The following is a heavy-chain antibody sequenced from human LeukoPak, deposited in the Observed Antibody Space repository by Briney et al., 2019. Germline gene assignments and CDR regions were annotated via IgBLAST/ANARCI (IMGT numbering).Heavy chain of an antibody. Sequence: PSETLSLTCTVSSGSISSYYWSWIRQPPGKGLEWIGYIYYSGSTNYNPSLKSRVTISVDTSKNQFSLKLSSVTAADTAVYYCAKESAMVRGVIDYWGQGTLVTVSS. J-gene: IGHJ4*02. CDR1: SGSISSYY. CDR3: AKESAMVRGVIDY. D-gene: IGHD3-10*01. CDR2: IYYSGST. V-gene: IGHV4-59*01.